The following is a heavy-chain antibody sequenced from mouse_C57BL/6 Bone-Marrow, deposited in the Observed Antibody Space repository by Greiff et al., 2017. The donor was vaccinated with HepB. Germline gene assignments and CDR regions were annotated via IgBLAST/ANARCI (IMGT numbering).Heavy chain of an antibody. CDR1: GYAFTNYL. V-gene: IGHV1-54*01. CDR3: AMTIITTVVATGY. CDR2: INPGSGGT. J-gene: IGHJ2*01. Sequence: QVQLQQSGAELVRPGTSVKVSCKASGYAFTNYLIEWVKQRPGQGLEWIGVINPGSGGTNYNEKFKGKATLTADKSSSTAYMQLSSLTSEDSAVYYCAMTIITTVVATGYWGQGTTLTVSS. D-gene: IGHD1-1*01.